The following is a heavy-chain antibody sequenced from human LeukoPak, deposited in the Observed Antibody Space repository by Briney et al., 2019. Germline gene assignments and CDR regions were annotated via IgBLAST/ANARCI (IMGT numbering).Heavy chain of an antibody. D-gene: IGHD3-10*01. CDR2: TNHSGST. Sequence: SETLSLTCAVYGGSFSGYYWSWIRQPPGKGLEWIGETNHSGSTNYNPSLKSRVAISVDTSKNQFSLKLSSVTAADTAVYYCARRVRGGPFDYWGQGTLVTVSS. CDR1: GGSFSGYY. J-gene: IGHJ4*02. V-gene: IGHV4-34*01. CDR3: ARRVRGGPFDY.